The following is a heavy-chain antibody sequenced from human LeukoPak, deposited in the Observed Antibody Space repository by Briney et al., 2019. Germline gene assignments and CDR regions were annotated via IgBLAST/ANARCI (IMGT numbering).Heavy chain of an antibody. V-gene: IGHV1-69*06. D-gene: IGHD3-9*01. Sequence: SVKVSCKASAGTFSSYAISWVRQDPGQGLEWMGGIIPIFGTANYAQKFKGRVTITADKSTSTAYMELSSLRSEDTAVYYCARAPTYYDILSWGQGTLVTVSS. CDR1: AGTFSSYA. CDR2: IIPIFGTA. J-gene: IGHJ4*02. CDR3: ARAPTYYDILS.